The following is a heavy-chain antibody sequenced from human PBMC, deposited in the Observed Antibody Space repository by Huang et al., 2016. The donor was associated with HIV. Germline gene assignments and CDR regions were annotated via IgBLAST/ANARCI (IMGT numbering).Heavy chain of an antibody. CDR2: ISYDGSNG. Sequence: QVQLVESGGGVVQPGRSLRLSCVASGFTFNNFGMNWVRQAPGRGLGLVAVISYDGSNGRYSESVKGRFAISRDNPMDTLYLQMNSLRPDDTAVYYCAKESRWYSDLDNWGQGTLVTVSS. CDR1: GFTFNNFG. V-gene: IGHV3-30*18. D-gene: IGHD2-15*01. J-gene: IGHJ4*02. CDR3: AKESRWYSDLDN.